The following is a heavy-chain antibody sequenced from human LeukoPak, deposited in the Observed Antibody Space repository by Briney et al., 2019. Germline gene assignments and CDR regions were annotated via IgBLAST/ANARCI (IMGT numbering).Heavy chain of an antibody. D-gene: IGHD2-2*01. CDR3: ARDGQVVSAARGWSVGLFDP. Sequence: PSETLSLTCTVSGGSISSSSYYWGWIRQPPGKGLEWIGSIYYSGSTYYNPSLKSRVTISVDTSKNQFSLKLSSVTAADTAVYYCARDGQVVSAARGWSVGLFDPWGQGTLVTVSS. J-gene: IGHJ5*02. CDR1: GGSISSSSYY. V-gene: IGHV4-39*07. CDR2: IYYSGST.